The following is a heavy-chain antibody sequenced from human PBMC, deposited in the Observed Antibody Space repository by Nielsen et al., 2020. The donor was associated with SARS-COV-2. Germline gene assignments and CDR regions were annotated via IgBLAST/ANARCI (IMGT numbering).Heavy chain of an antibody. J-gene: IGHJ4*02. CDR3: ARSSSTVIYFDY. V-gene: IGHV1-3*01. CDR1: GYTFTSYA. Sequence: ASVKVSCKASGYTFTSYAMHWVRQAAGQRLEWMGWINAGNGNTKYSQKFQGRVTITRDTSASTAYMELSSLRSEDTAVYYCARSSSTVIYFDYWGQGTLVTVSS. CDR2: INAGNGNT. D-gene: IGHD6-6*01.